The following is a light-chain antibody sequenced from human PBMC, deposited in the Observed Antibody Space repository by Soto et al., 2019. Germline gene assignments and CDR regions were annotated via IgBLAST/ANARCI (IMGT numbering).Light chain of an antibody. CDR3: SSYSSSTTHVV. Sequence: QSALTQPASVSGSPGRSVTISCTGTSSDVGDFNYVSWYQHLPGRAPKLIIYDVTNRPSGISYRFSASKSGRTASLTISGLQAEDEAYYYCSSYSSSTTHVVFGAGTKVTVL. CDR1: SSDVGDFNY. CDR2: DVT. J-gene: IGLJ2*01. V-gene: IGLV2-14*03.